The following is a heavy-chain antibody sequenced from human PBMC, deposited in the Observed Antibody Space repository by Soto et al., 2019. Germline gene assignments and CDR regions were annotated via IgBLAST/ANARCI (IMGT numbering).Heavy chain of an antibody. Sequence: EVQLVESGGGLVQPGGSLRLSCAASGFTFSSYWMSWVRQAPGKGLEWVANIKQDGSEKYYVDSVKGRFTISRDNAKNSLYLQMNSLRAADTAVYYCARDQPLLLTPFDYWGQGTLVTVSS. CDR1: GFTFSSYW. CDR2: IKQDGSEK. V-gene: IGHV3-7*03. CDR3: ARDQPLLLTPFDY. J-gene: IGHJ4*02.